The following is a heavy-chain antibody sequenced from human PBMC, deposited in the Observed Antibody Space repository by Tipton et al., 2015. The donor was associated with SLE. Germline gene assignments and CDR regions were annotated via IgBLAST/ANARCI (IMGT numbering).Heavy chain of an antibody. J-gene: IGHJ4*02. V-gene: IGHV4-31*03. D-gene: IGHD1-26*01. Sequence: TLSLTCSVSGVSISTSRYYWSWIRQHPGKGLEWIGYIYYSGSTNYNPSLKSRVTIPVDTSKNQFSLKVSSVTAADTAVYYCARGSSYYVYWGQGTLVTVSS. CDR1: GVSISTSRYY. CDR3: ARGSSYYVY. CDR2: IYYSGST.